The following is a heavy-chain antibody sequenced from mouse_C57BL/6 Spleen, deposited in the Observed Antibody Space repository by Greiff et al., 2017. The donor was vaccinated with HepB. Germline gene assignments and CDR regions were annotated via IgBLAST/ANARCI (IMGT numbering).Heavy chain of an antibody. D-gene: IGHD4-1*01. CDR3: APSGLGRDYYAMDY. Sequence: VHLVESDAELVKPGASVKISCKVSGYTFTDHTIHWMKQRPEQGLEWIGYIYPRDGSTKYNEKFKGKATLTADKSSSTAYMQLNSLTSEDSAVYFCAPSGLGRDYYAMDYWGQGTSVTVSS. J-gene: IGHJ4*01. V-gene: IGHV1-78*01. CDR2: IYPRDGST. CDR1: GYTFTDHT.